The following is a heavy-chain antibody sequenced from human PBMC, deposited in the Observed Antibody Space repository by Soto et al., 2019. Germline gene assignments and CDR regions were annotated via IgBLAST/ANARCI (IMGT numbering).Heavy chain of an antibody. CDR1: GFTITSSA. D-gene: IGHD6-6*01. J-gene: IGHJ6*04. V-gene: IGHV1-58*01. CDR2: IVVGSGNT. CDR3: AADGSIAEYYYGMDG. Sequence: ASVKVSCKASGFTITSSAVQWVRQARGQRLEWIGWIVVGSGNTNYAQKFQERVTITRDMSTSTAYMELSSLRSEDTAVYYCAADGSIAEYYYGMDGGGKGTTLT.